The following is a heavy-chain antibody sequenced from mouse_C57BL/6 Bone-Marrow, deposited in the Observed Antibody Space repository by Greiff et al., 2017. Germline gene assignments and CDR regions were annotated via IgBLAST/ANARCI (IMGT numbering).Heavy chain of an antibody. CDR1: GFYIKNTY. J-gene: IGHJ4*01. CDR2: IDPANGNT. V-gene: IGHV14-3*01. Sequence: VQLQQSVAELVRPGASVKLSCTASGFYIKNTYMHWVKQRPEQGLEWIGRIDPANGNTKYAPKFQGKATITADTSSKSAYLQLSVLTSEDTAIYCCSPYAMDYWGQGTSVTVSS. CDR3: SPYAMDY.